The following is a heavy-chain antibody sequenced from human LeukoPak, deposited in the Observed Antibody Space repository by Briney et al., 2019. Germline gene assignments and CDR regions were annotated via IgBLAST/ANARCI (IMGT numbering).Heavy chain of an antibody. V-gene: IGHV3-53*01. J-gene: IGHJ4*02. Sequence: GGSLRLSRAASGFTVSSNYMSWVRQAPGKGLEWVSVIYSGGSTYYADSVKGRFTISRDNSKNTLYLQMNSLRAEDTAVYYCARGRGYDYGDYEAFDYWGQGTLVTVSS. CDR2: IYSGGST. D-gene: IGHD4-17*01. CDR1: GFTVSSNY. CDR3: ARGRGYDYGDYEAFDY.